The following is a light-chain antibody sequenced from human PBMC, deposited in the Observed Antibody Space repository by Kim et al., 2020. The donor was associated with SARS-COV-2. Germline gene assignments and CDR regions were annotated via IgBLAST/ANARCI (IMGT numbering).Light chain of an antibody. CDR2: GAS. CDR1: QSVKNN. J-gene: IGKJ4*01. V-gene: IGKV3-15*01. CDR3: QQYNDWHLLT. Sequence: IVMTQSPATLSVSPGERVTLSCRASQSVKNNLAWYQQRPGQAPRLLIYGASTRATDISARFSGSGSGTEFTLTIRSLQSEDLAVYYCQQYNDWHLLTFGGGTKVEIK.